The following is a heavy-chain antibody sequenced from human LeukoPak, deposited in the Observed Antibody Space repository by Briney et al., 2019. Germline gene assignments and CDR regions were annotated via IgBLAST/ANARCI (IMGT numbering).Heavy chain of an antibody. D-gene: IGHD6-13*01. V-gene: IGHV3-30*02. J-gene: IGHJ4*02. CDR2: IRYDGSNK. CDR1: GFTFSSYG. CDR3: ARAMTSSGSSWYRGFDY. Sequence: GGSLRLSCAASGFTFSSYGMHWVRQAPGKGLEWVAFIRYDGSNKYYADSVKGRFTISRDNSKNALYLQMNSLRAEDTAVYYCARAMTSSGSSWYRGFDYWGQGTLVTVSS.